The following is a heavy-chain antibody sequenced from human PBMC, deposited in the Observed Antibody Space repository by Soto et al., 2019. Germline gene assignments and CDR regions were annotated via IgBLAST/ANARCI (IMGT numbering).Heavy chain of an antibody. CDR2: IWYDGSNE. D-gene: IGHD3-10*01. J-gene: IGHJ4*02. V-gene: IGHV3-33*01. CDR3: ARESGRYHLDS. Sequence: QVQLVESGGGVVQPGRSLRLSCAASGFTFSTYVMHWVHQAPGKGLEWVAVIWYDGSNENYAGSVKGRFTISRDNSKNTLYLQINSLRGEDTAVYYCARESGRYHLDSWGQGTLVTVSS. CDR1: GFTFSTYV.